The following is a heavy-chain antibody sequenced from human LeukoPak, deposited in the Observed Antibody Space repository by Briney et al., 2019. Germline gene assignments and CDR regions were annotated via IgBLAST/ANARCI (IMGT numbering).Heavy chain of an antibody. Sequence: TSSQTLSLTCIVSGGSISSGGYYWSWIRQHPGKGLEWIGYIYYSGRTYYNPSLKSRVTISVDTSKNQFSLKVSSVTAADTAVYYCARVRMMATTFDYWGQGTLVTVSS. J-gene: IGHJ4*02. CDR1: GGSISSGGYY. V-gene: IGHV4-31*03. CDR2: IYYSGRT. CDR3: ARVRMMATTFDY. D-gene: IGHD5-24*01.